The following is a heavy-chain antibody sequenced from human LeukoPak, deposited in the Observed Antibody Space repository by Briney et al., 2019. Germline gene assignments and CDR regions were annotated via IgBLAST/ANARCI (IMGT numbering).Heavy chain of an antibody. J-gene: IGHJ4*02. CDR1: GGTFSSYA. D-gene: IGHD3-3*01. V-gene: IGHV1-69*05. CDR3: ARGGPLRFLEWLFSPLDY. CDR2: IIPIFGTA. Sequence: SVKVSCKASGGTFSSYAISWVRQAPGQGLEWMGGIIPIFGTANYAQKFQGRVTMTTDTSTSTAYMELRSLRSDDTAVYYCARGGPLRFLEWLFSPLDYWGQGTLVTVSS.